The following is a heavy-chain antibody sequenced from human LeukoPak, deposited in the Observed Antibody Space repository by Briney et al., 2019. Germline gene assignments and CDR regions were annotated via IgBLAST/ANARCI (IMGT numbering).Heavy chain of an antibody. J-gene: IGHJ4*02. V-gene: IGHV3-21*01. CDR2: ISTSSSYK. CDR1: GFTFNNYD. Sequence: GGSLRLSCAASGFTFNNYDMNWVRLAPGRGLEWVSSISTSSSYKYYADSLKGRFTVSRDNAKNSLYLHMNSLRAEDTAVYWCARFDSASGTSFDYWGQGTPVTVSS. CDR3: ARFDSASGTSFDY. D-gene: IGHD6-13*01.